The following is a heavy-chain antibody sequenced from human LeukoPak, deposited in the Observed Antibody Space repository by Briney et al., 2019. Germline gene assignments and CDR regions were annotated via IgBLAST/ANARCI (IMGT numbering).Heavy chain of an antibody. CDR2: ISYDGSDK. CDR1: GFTFSSYA. CDR3: ARVVYYHYGMDV. J-gene: IGHJ6*02. Sequence: GGSLRLSCAASGFTFSSYAMHWVRQAPGKGLEWVAVISYDGSDKYYADSVKGRFTISRDNSKSTLYLQMNSLRAEDTAVYYCARVVYYHYGMDVWGQGTTVTVSS. V-gene: IGHV3-30-3*01. D-gene: IGHD1-26*01.